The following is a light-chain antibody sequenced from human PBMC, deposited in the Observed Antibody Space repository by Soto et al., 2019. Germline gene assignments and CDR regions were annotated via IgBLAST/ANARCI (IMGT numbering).Light chain of an antibody. V-gene: IGKV1-6*02. CDR1: QGIGND. Sequence: AIQMAQSPSSLSASVGDRVTITCRASQGIGNDVGWFQQKPGKAPKLLIYAAATLQSGVPSRFSGSSSGTDFTPTLSSLQPEDFATYYCLQDHNYPLTFGGGTKVEIK. J-gene: IGKJ4*01. CDR2: AAA. CDR3: LQDHNYPLT.